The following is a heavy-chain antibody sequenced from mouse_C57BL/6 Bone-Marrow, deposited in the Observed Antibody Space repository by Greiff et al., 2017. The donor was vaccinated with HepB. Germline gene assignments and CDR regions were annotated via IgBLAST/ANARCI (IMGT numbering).Heavy chain of an antibody. CDR3: TRGFDGYFLFAY. D-gene: IGHD2-3*01. CDR2: INSDGGST. J-gene: IGHJ3*01. CDR1: EYEFPSHD. V-gene: IGHV5-2*03. Sequence: EVKLVESGGGLVQPGESLKLSCESNEYEFPSHDMSWVRETPEKRLELVAAINSDGGSTYYPDTMERRFIISRDNARNTLYLQMSSLKSEDTAIYYCTRGFDGYFLFAYWGQGTLVTVSA.